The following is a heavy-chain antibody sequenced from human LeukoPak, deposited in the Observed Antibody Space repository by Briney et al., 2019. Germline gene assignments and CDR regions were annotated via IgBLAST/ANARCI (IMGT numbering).Heavy chain of an antibody. V-gene: IGHV3-74*01. D-gene: IGHD2-21*01. J-gene: IGHJ4*02. CDR2: INSDGSAT. Sequence: GGSQRLSCAASGFRFSTHWMHWVRQSPGKGLVYVAQINSDGSATAYADTVKGRFTISRDNAKNTLYLEMSTLRAEDTAVYYCGSLTVIARDHWGQGTLVTVSS. CDR3: GSLTVIARDH. CDR1: GFRFSTHW.